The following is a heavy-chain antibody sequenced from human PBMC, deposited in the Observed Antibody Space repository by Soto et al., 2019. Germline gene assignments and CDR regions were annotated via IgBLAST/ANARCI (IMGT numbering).Heavy chain of an antibody. D-gene: IGHD3-22*01. Sequence: ASVKVSCKTSGYTFTSYYINWVRQGPGQRLEWMGIVNPNTGYTSYAQRFQGRVTTTRDTSTSTVYMELSSLTSEDTAVYFCAGWNYYDSGGFYDALDVWGQGTMVTVSS. J-gene: IGHJ3*01. V-gene: IGHV1-46*01. CDR2: VNPNTGYT. CDR1: GYTFTSYY. CDR3: AGWNYYDSGGFYDALDV.